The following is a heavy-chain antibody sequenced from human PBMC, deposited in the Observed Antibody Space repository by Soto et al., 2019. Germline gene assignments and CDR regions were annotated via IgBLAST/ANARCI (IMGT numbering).Heavy chain of an antibody. D-gene: IGHD3-10*01. V-gene: IGHV3-23*01. CDR2: ISGSGGSK. J-gene: IGHJ4*02. Sequence: GGSLRLSCAASGFTVSSNYMSWVRQAPGKGLEWVSAISGSGGSKYYADSVKGRFTISRDNSKNTLYLQMNSLRAEDTAVYYCAKDASTRFGVYYFDYWGQGTLVTVSS. CDR3: AKDASTRFGVYYFDY. CDR1: GFTVSSNY.